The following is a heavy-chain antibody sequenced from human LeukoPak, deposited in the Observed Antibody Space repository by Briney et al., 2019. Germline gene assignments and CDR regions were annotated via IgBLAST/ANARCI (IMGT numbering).Heavy chain of an antibody. D-gene: IGHD3-10*01. Sequence: SETLSLTCAVSGGSFSGYYWSWIRQPPGKGLEWIGEINHSGSTNYNPSLKSRVTISVDTSKNQFSLKLSSVTAADTAVYYCASRIPPYGSGSHAFDYWGQGTLVTVSS. CDR2: INHSGST. CDR3: ASRIPPYGSGSHAFDY. CDR1: GGSFSGYY. V-gene: IGHV4-34*01. J-gene: IGHJ4*02.